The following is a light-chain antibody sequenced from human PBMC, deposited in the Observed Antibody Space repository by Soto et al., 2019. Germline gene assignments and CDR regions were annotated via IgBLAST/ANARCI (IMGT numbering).Light chain of an antibody. CDR3: HQRHMWPIT. V-gene: IGKV3-11*01. CDR1: QSFRGL. J-gene: IGKJ5*01. CDR2: DAY. Sequence: EVVLTQSPVTLSLSPGERATLSCRASQSFRGLLACYQQKPGQAPRLLIYDAYNRATGIPHRFSGSGSGTDFTLTISSLELEDSAVYYCHQRHMWPITFGQGTRLEI.